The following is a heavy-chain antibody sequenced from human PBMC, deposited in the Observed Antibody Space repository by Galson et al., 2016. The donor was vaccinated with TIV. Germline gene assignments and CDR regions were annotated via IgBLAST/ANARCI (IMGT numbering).Heavy chain of an antibody. CDR2: ISGGGGNI. V-gene: IGHV3-23*01. Sequence: LRLSCAASGFTFSSYAMTWVRQAPGKGLEWVTAISGGGGNIYYADSVKGRFTISRDNSKNTLYMQMNSLRAEDTAVDYCVKVPSSGFTYYYGLDVWGQGTTVTVSS. D-gene: IGHD6-19*01. CDR3: VKVPSSGFTYYYGLDV. CDR1: GFTFSSYA. J-gene: IGHJ6*02.